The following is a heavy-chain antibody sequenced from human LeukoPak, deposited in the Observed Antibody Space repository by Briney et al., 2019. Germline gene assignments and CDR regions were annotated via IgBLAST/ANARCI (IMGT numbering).Heavy chain of an antibody. V-gene: IGHV1-2*02. J-gene: IGHJ4*02. Sequence: ASVKVSCKASGYTFTGYYIHWVRQAPGQGLEWMGWINPYSGVTNYAQQFQGRVTMTTDTSINTAYMDLNSLRSDDTAVYYCARVYYYYDSSGILTLYFDYWGQGTLVTVSS. CDR2: INPYSGVT. CDR3: ARVYYYYDSSGILTLYFDY. CDR1: GYTFTGYY. D-gene: IGHD3-22*01.